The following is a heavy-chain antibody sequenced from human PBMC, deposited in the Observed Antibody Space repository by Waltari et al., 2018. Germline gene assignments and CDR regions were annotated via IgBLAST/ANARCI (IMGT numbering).Heavy chain of an antibody. D-gene: IGHD1-1*01. V-gene: IGHV4-4*02. CDR3: ARDRGRGLFLDS. J-gene: IGHJ4*02. CDR2: VRGSGRS. Sequence: QVQLQESGPGLVKPAGTLSVTCVVSGDSMSASDWWSWVRQSPGKGLEWIGQVRGSGRSNYNPSLGTRVSVSIDTCKRQFSLRMTSATAADTAVYYCARDRGRGLFLDSWGQGTLVTVSP. CDR1: GDSMSASDW.